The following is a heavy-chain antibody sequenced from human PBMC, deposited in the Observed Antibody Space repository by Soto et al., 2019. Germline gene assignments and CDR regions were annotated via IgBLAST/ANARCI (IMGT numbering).Heavy chain of an antibody. V-gene: IGHV3-23*01. D-gene: IGHD3-16*01. CDR1: AFTFSNYA. Sequence: PGGSLRLSCAASAFTFSNYAMTLVRQAPGKGLEWVSSISGSGGTTYYAASVKGRFTISRDNSENTLHLQMNSLGAEDTAVYYCAKVRGSYDQALPFYYGMVVWGPGTTVTVSS. CDR3: AKVRGSYDQALPFYYGMVV. CDR2: ISGSGGTT. J-gene: IGHJ6*02.